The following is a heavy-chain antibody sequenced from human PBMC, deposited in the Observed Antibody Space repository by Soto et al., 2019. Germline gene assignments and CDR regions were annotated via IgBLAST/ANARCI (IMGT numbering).Heavy chain of an antibody. CDR3: ARQGNGAEGFDY. CDR2: FYPGDSDT. J-gene: IGHJ4*02. V-gene: IGHV5-51*01. Sequence: GESLKISCKGSGYYFPSYWIGWVRQMPGKGLEWMGIFYPGDSDTRYRPSFQGQVTISADRSISTAYLQWSSLKPSDTAMYYCARQGNGAEGFDYWGQGTLVTVSS. D-gene: IGHD4-17*01. CDR1: GYYFPSYW.